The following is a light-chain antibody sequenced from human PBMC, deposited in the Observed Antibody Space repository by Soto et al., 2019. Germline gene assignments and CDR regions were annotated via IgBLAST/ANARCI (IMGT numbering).Light chain of an antibody. CDR1: QSLSSY. Sequence: EIVLTQSPATLSLSPGERATLSCRASQSLSSYLAWYQQKPGQGPRLLIYDASNRATGIPARFSGSGSGTDFTLTISSLEPEDFAVYYCQQRSSWPRTFGGGNKWIS. CDR2: DAS. CDR3: QQRSSWPRT. V-gene: IGKV3-11*01. J-gene: IGKJ4*01.